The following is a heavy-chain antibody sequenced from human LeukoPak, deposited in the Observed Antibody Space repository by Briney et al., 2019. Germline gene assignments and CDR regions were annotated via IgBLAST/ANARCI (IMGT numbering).Heavy chain of an antibody. J-gene: IGHJ6*02. CDR2: IWYDGSNK. CDR1: GFTFRSYC. D-gene: IGHD4-23*01. Sequence: GEPLRLSCAASGFTFRSYCIHWLRQAPGKGLEGVAVIWYDGSNKYYAGSVKGQFPISRDNSKNKLYLQMNSLRAEDTAVYYCARDLVVTPFYYGMDVWGQGTTVTVSS. CDR3: ARDLVVTPFYYGMDV. V-gene: IGHV3-33*01.